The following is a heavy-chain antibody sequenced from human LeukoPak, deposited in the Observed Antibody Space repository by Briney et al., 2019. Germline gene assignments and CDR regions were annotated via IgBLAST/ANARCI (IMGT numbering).Heavy chain of an antibody. V-gene: IGHV4-59*01. CDR1: GGSISRYY. J-gene: IGHJ4*02. D-gene: IGHD6-13*01. Sequence: PSETLSLTCTVSGGSISRYYGSWIRQPPGKGREWVGYIYYSGSTNYNPSFKSRVTISVDTSKNQFSLKLSSVTAADTAVYYRAGGEVIAAAAAAFDYRGQGTLVTVSS. CDR2: IYYSGST. CDR3: AGGEVIAAAAAAFDY.